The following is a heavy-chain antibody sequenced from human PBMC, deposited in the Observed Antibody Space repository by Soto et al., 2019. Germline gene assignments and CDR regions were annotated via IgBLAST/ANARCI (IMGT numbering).Heavy chain of an antibody. J-gene: IGHJ4*02. CDR3: ARGGRWLQPWFFDY. CDR1: GYTFTGYY. Sequence: ASVKVSCKASGYTFTGYYMHWVRQAPGQGLEWMGWINPNSGDTNYAQKFQGWVTMTRDTSISTAYMELSRLRSDDTAVYYCARGGRWLQPWFFDYWGQGTLVTVSS. D-gene: IGHD5-18*01. CDR2: INPNSGDT. V-gene: IGHV1-2*04.